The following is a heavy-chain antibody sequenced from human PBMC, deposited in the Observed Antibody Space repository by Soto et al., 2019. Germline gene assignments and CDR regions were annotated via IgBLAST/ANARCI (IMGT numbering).Heavy chain of an antibody. CDR3: AKARRDIVVVPAAIYYYYGMDV. Sequence: GGSLRLSCAASGFTFSSYGMHWVRQAPGKGLEWVAVISYDGSNKYYADSVKGRFTISRDNSKNTLYLQMNSLRAEDTAVYYCAKARRDIVVVPAAIYYYYGMDVWGQGTTVTVSS. V-gene: IGHV3-30*18. D-gene: IGHD2-2*02. J-gene: IGHJ6*02. CDR2: ISYDGSNK. CDR1: GFTFSSYG.